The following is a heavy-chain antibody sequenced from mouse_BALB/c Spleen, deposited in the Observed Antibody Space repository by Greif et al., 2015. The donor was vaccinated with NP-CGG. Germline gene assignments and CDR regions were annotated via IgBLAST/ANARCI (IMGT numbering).Heavy chain of an antibody. CDR2: IYPGDGDT. CDR1: GYTFTSYW. D-gene: IGHD2-10*02. J-gene: IGHJ3*01. V-gene: IGHV1-87*01. Sequence: VMLVESGAELARPGASVKLSCKASGYTFTSYWMQWAKQRPGQGLEWIGAIYPGDGDTRHTQKFEGKATLTADKSSSTAYMQLSSLASEDAAVYYCARSYGNYRWFAYWGQGTLVTVSA. CDR3: ARSYGNYRWFAY.